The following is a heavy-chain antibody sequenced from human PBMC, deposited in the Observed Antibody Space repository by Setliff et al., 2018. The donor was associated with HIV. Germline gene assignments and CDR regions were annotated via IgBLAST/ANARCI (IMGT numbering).Heavy chain of an antibody. CDR1: GFTLSNYA. CDR2: ILSTGERT. D-gene: IGHD3-22*01. Sequence: GGSLRLSCAASGFTLSNYAMSWVRQAPGEGLEWVSAILSTGERTFYADSVKGRFTISRDNSKNTVYLQMNSLRAEDTAEYYCAKELAASGLGYFDSWGRGILVTVSS. CDR3: AKELAASGLGYFDS. J-gene: IGHJ4*02. V-gene: IGHV3-23*01.